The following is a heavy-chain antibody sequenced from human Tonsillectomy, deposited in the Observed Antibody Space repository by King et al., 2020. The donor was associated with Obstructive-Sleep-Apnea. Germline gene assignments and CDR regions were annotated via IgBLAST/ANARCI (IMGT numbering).Heavy chain of an antibody. CDR3: TRGDQLLSSFDY. Sequence: VQLVRSGADVKEPWASVKVSCKTSGYTFTSSYMHWVRQAPGQGLEWMGIINLNGGSTTYAPRFRGRVTMTRDTSTSTVYMDLSSLRFEDTAVYYCTRGDQLLSSFDYWGQGTLVTVSS. CDR1: GYTFTSSY. D-gene: IGHD3-22*01. CDR2: INLNGGST. J-gene: IGHJ4*02. V-gene: IGHV1-46*01.